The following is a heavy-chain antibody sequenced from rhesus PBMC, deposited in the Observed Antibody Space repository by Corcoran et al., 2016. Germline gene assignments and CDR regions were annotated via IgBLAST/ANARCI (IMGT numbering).Heavy chain of an antibody. J-gene: IGHJ4*01. CDR1: GYTFTAYY. Sequence: EVQLVQSGAEVKKPGASVKISCQASGYTFTAYYLHWVRQAPGKGLEWMERGDTEDSEAIHAQKFQDRVTITADTSTDTAYMELSSLRSEDTAVYYCATASPYSSGWYSNFDYWGQGVLVTVSS. V-gene: IGHV1-111*02. CDR3: ATASPYSSGWYSNFDY. D-gene: IGHD6-31*01. CDR2: GDTEDSEA.